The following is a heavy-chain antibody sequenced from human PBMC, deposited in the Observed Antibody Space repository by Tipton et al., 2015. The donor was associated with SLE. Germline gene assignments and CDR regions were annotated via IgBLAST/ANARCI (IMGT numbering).Heavy chain of an antibody. CDR2: MYHGGST. J-gene: IGHJ4*02. Sequence: TLSLTCAVSGYSLSSGYSWGWIRQPPGKGLEWIGSMYHGGSTYYNPPLKSRVTISLDTPKNQFSLMLSSVTAADTAVYYSARRAGIWLQSDYFDYWGQGTLVTVSS. CDR3: ARRAGIWLQSDYFDY. V-gene: IGHV4-38-2*01. D-gene: IGHD5-24*01. CDR1: GYSLSSGYS.